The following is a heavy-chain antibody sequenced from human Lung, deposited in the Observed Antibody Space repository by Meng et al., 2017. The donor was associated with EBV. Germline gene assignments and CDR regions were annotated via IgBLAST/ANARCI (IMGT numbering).Heavy chain of an antibody. CDR2: INDSGST. Sequence: QVQLQQWGAGLLNASETLSLTCAVYGGSFSGSFSGYYWSWIRQAPGKGLEWIGEINDSGSTDYNPSLKSRLTISVDRSKSQFSLELSSVTAADTAVYYCARSTFDYWGQGTLVTVSS. D-gene: IGHD1-26*01. CDR3: ARSTFDY. V-gene: IGHV4-34*01. CDR1: GGSFSGSFSGYY. J-gene: IGHJ4*02.